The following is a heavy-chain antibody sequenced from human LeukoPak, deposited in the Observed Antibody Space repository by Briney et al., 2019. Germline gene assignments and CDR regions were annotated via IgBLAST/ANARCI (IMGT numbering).Heavy chain of an antibody. CDR1: GGSVSSSDHY. J-gene: IGHJ2*01. D-gene: IGHD4/OR15-4a*01. CDR2: IYYSGST. Sequence: SETLSLTCTVSGGSVSSSDHYWGWIRQPPGKGLEWIGSIYYSGSTYYNPSLKSRVTISVDTSKNQFSLKLSSVTAADTAVYYCARTWVSSGPNFNWYFDLWGRGTLVTVSS. CDR3: ARTWVSSGPNFNWYFDL. V-gene: IGHV4-39*01.